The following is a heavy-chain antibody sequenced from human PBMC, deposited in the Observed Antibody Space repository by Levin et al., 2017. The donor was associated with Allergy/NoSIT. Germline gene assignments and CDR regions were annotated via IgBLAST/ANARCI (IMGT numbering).Heavy chain of an antibody. V-gene: IGHV4-59*01. CDR2: IYYSGST. D-gene: IGHD3-22*01. Sequence: PSETLSLTCTVSGGSISSYYWSWIRQPPGKGLEWIGYIYYSGSTNYNPSLKSRVTISVDTSKNQFSLKLSSVTAADTAVYYCAREGYYDSSGYYYARPNAFDIWGQGTMVTVSS. CDR1: GGSISSYY. J-gene: IGHJ3*02. CDR3: AREGYYDSSGYYYARPNAFDI.